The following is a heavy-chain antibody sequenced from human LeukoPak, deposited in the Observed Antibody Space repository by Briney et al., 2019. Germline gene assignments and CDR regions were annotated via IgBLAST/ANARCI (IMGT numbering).Heavy chain of an antibody. CDR1: GGSFSGYY. CDR3: AREMAGNYFDY. J-gene: IGHJ4*02. D-gene: IGHD5-24*01. CDR2: INHSGST. V-gene: IGHV4-34*01. Sequence: SETLSLTCAVYGGSFSGYYWSWIRQPPGKGLEWIGEINHSGSTNYNPSLKSRVTISVDTSKNQFSLKLSSVTAADTAVYYCAREMAGNYFDYWGQGTLVTVSS.